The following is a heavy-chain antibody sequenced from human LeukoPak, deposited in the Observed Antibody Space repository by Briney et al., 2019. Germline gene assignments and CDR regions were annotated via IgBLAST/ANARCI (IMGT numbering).Heavy chain of an antibody. Sequence: GGSLRLSCAASGFTFSTNHMTWVRQAPGKGLEWVSVIYSGVNTYYADSVQGRFTISRDTSRNTLYLQMNSLRAEDTAVYYCARLGPYYFDSWGQGTLVIVSS. V-gene: IGHV3-53*01. CDR2: IYSGVNT. J-gene: IGHJ4*02. D-gene: IGHD3-16*01. CDR3: ARLGPYYFDS. CDR1: GFTFSTNH.